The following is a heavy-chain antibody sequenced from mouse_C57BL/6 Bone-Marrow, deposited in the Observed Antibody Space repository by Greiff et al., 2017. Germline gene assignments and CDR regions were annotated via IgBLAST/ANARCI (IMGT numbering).Heavy chain of an antibody. CDR3: ARDYGSSYWYFDV. D-gene: IGHD1-1*01. CDR1: GYTFTSYD. Sequence: QVQLKQSGPELVKPGASVKSSCEASGYTFTSYDINWVKQRPGQGLEWIGWIYPRDGSTKYNEKFKGKATLTVDTSSSTAYMELHSLTSEDSAVYFCARDYGSSYWYFDVWGTGTTVTVSS. V-gene: IGHV1-85*01. J-gene: IGHJ1*03. CDR2: IYPRDGST.